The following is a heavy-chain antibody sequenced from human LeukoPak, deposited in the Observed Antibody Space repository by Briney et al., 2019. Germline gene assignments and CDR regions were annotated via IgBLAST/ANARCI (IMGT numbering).Heavy chain of an antibody. D-gene: IGHD5-12*01. CDR1: GYSFTSYC. V-gene: IGHV5-51*01. CDR2: IDPADSDT. Sequence: GESLKISCKGSGYSFTSYCIGWVRQMQGNCLECMCIIDPADSDTRYSPSFQGQVTISADKSISTAYLKWSSLKASDTAVYYCARPGGYSGFDPGAFEIWGQGTMVTASS. CDR3: ARPGGYSGFDPGAFEI. J-gene: IGHJ3*02.